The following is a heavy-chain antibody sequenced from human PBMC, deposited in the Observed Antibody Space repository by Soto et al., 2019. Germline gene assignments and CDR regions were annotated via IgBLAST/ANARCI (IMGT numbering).Heavy chain of an antibody. J-gene: IGHJ6*02. CDR2: IIPILGTA. D-gene: IGHD2-15*01. CDR1: GGTFSSYA. CDR3: ARTLAAIESYYYYYGMDV. Sequence: GASVKVSCKASGGTFSSYAISWVRQAPGQGLEWMGGIIPILGTANYAQKFQGRATITADESTSTAYMELSSLRSEDTAVYYCARTLAAIESYYYYYGMDVWGQGTTVTVSS. V-gene: IGHV1-69*13.